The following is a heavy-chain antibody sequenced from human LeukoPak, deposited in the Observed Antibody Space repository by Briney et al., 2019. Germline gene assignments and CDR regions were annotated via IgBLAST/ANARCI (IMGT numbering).Heavy chain of an antibody. CDR1: GYTFTSYA. V-gene: IGHV1-3*01. Sequence: ASVKVSCKASGYTFTSYAMHWVRQAPGQRLEWMGWINAGNGNTKYSQKFQGRVTITRDTSASTAYMELSSLRSEDTAVYYCARVLTPSLLWFGELLACDYWGQGTLVTVSS. CDR2: INAGNGNT. D-gene: IGHD3-10*01. J-gene: IGHJ4*02. CDR3: ARVLTPSLLWFGELLACDY.